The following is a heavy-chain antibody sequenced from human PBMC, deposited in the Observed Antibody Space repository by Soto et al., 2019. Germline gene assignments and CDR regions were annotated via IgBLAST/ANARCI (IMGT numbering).Heavy chain of an antibody. V-gene: IGHV4-30-4*01. J-gene: IGHJ6*02. CDR2: IYYSENT. D-gene: IGHD5-18*01. Sequence: TSETLSLTCTVSGVSISSGDYYWSWIRQTPGKGLEWIGYIYYSENTYSNPSLKSRVTISGDTSKNQFSLKLSSVTAADTAVYYCACIFSGGYGYGFYYYGMDVWRQGTTVTVSS. CDR1: GVSISSGDYY. CDR3: ACIFSGGYGYGFYYYGMDV.